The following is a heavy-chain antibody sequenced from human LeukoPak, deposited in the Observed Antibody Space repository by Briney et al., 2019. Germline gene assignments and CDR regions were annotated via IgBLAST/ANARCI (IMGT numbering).Heavy chain of an antibody. J-gene: IGHJ4*02. Sequence: SETLSLTCTVSGGSISSYYWSWIRQPPGKGLEWIGYIYYSGSTNYNPSLRSRVTISVDTSKNQFSLKLSSVTAADTAVYYCARHAGGGHCGGGSCFFPDYWGQGTLVTVSS. CDR3: ARHAGGGHCGGGSCFFPDY. D-gene: IGHD2-15*01. CDR2: IYYSGST. V-gene: IGHV4-59*08. CDR1: GGSISSYY.